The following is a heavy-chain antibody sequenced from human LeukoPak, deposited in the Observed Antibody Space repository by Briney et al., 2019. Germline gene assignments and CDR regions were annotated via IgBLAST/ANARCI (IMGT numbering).Heavy chain of an antibody. CDR1: GGSISSYY. CDR2: IYYSGST. D-gene: IGHD3-16*02. CDR3: ARNYDYVWGSYRGGAFDI. J-gene: IGHJ3*02. Sequence: SETLSLTCTVSGGSISSYYWSWIRQPPGKGLEWIGYIYYSGSTYYNPSLKSRVTISVDTSKNQFSLKLSSVTAADTAVYYCARNYDYVWGSYRGGAFDIWGQGTMVTVSS. V-gene: IGHV4-59*12.